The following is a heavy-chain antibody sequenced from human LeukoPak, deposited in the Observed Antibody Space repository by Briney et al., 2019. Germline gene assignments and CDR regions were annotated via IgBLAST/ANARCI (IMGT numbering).Heavy chain of an antibody. CDR3: ARLGYSYELDY. Sequence: SETLSLTCAVYGGSFSGYYWSWIRQPPGKGLEWIGEINHSGSTNYNPSLKSRVTISVNTSKNQFSLKLSSVTAADTAVYYCARLGYSYELDYWGQGTLVTVSS. CDR2: INHSGST. D-gene: IGHD5-18*01. V-gene: IGHV4-34*01. CDR1: GGSFSGYY. J-gene: IGHJ4*02.